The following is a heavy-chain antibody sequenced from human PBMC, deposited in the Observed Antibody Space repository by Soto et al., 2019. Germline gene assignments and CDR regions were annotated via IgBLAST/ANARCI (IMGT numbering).Heavy chain of an antibody. V-gene: IGHV1-18*01. J-gene: IGHJ3*01. CDR3: ARVKVPAAILGAFDL. D-gene: IGHD2-2*02. CDR2: INPFKGDT. CDR1: GYTFSTYG. Sequence: ASVKVSCKASGYTFSTYGITWVRQAPGQGLDWMGWINPFKGDTNSAARFQDRVTTTTDTSTRTAYMELRSLRSDDTAVYYCARVKVPAAILGAFDLWGQGTLVTVSS.